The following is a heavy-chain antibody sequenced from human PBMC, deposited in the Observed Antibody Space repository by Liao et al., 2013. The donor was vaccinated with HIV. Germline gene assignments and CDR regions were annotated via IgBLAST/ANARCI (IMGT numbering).Heavy chain of an antibody. CDR1: GGSISSYY. J-gene: IGHJ6*03. CDR2: IYTSGST. V-gene: IGHV4-4*07. CDR3: ARSVLEWLNYYYYYMDV. D-gene: IGHD3-3*01. Sequence: QLQLQESGPGLVKPSETLSLTCTVSGGSISSYYWSWIRQPAGKGLEWIGRIYTSGSTNYNPSLKSRVTMSVDTSKNQFSLKLSSVTAADTAVYYCARSVLEWLNYYYYYMDVWGKGTTVTVSS.